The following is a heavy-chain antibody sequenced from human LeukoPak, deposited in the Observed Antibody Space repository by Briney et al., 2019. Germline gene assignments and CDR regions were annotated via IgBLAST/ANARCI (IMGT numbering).Heavy chain of an antibody. CDR3: ARAVVVPAATYYYYYYMDV. D-gene: IGHD2-2*01. V-gene: IGHV3-66*02. J-gene: IGHJ6*03. Sequence: GGSLRLHCAASGFTVSSNYMSWLRQAPGKGLEWVSVIYSGGSTYYADSVKGRFTISRDNSKNTLYLQMNSLRAEDTAVYYCARAVVVPAATYYYYYYMDVWGKGTTVTVSS. CDR1: GFTVSSNY. CDR2: IYSGGST.